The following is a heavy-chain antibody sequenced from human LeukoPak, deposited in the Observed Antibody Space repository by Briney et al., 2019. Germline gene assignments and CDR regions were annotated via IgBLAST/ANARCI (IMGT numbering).Heavy chain of an antibody. J-gene: IGHJ3*02. D-gene: IGHD1-26*01. CDR1: SGSFSGYY. Sequence: PSETLSLTCAVYSGSFSGYYWSWIRQPPGKGLEWIGEINHSGSTNYNPSLKSRVTISVDTSKNQFSLKLSSVTAADTAVYYCARAPSGATNDAFDIWGQGTMVTVSS. CDR3: ARAPSGATNDAFDI. CDR2: INHSGST. V-gene: IGHV4-34*01.